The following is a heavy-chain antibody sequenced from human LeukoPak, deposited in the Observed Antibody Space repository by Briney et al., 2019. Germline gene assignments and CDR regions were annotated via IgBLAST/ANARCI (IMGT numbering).Heavy chain of an antibody. J-gene: IGHJ5*02. V-gene: IGHV4-59*08. Sequence: SETLSLTCTVSGGSISVYYWSWIRQPPGKGLEWIGYIYFSGSSNYNPSLRSRVTMSVDTSKNQFSLKLSSVSAADTAVYYCARHVRTGYNLLDHWGQGTLVTVSS. D-gene: IGHD5-24*01. CDR3: ARHVRTGYNLLDH. CDR2: IYFSGSS. CDR1: GGSISVYY.